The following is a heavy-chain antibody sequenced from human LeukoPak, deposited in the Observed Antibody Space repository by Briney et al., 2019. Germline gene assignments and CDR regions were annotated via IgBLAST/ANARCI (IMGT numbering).Heavy chain of an antibody. V-gene: IGHV4-31*03. J-gene: IGHJ5*02. CDR3: ARAHMIVVATWFDP. CDR2: IYYSGST. D-gene: IGHD3-22*01. Sequence: SETLSLTCTVSGGSISSGGYYWSWIRQHPGKGLEWIGYIYYSGSTYYDPSLKSRVTISVDTSKNQFSLKPSSVTAADTAVYYCARAHMIVVATWFDPWGQGTLVTVSS. CDR1: GGSISSGGYY.